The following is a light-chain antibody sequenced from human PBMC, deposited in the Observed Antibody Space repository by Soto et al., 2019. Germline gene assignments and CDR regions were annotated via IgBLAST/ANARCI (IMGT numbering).Light chain of an antibody. CDR1: SSDVGSYNL. Sequence: QSVLTQPASVSGSPGQSITISCTGTSSDVGSYNLVSWYQQHPGKAPKLMIYEVSKRPSGVSNRFSGSKSGNTASLTISGLQTGDEADYYCGTWDSSLSAYVFGTGTKVTVL. V-gene: IGLV2-23*02. CDR2: EVS. J-gene: IGLJ1*01. CDR3: GTWDSSLSAYV.